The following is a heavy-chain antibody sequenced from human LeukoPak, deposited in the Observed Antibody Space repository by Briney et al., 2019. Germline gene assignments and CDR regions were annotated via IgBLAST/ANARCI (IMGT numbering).Heavy chain of an antibody. CDR2: IYYSGST. Sequence: SETPSLTCTVAGGSISSYYWSWIRQPPGKGLEWIGYIYYSGSTNYNPSLKSRVTISVDTSKNQFSLKLSSVTAADTAVYYCARHGSSGWYLLYYFDYWGQGTLVTASS. D-gene: IGHD6-19*01. J-gene: IGHJ4*02. CDR1: GGSISSYY. V-gene: IGHV4-59*08. CDR3: ARHGSSGWYLLYYFDY.